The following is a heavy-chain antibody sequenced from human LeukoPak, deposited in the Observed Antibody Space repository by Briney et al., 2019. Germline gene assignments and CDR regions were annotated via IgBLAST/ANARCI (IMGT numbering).Heavy chain of an antibody. D-gene: IGHD5-12*01. CDR1: GGSISRSRCY. Sequence: SETLSLTCSVSGGSISRSRCYWGWSRQPPGKGLEWIGTIYNNGDTYYNPSLKSRLTISVDTSKNQFSLELTSVTAADTAVYYCEIVGCSGSDYFTDDWGQGTLVTVSS. CDR3: EIVGCSGSDYFTDD. V-gene: IGHV4-39*01. J-gene: IGHJ4*02. CDR2: IYNNGDT.